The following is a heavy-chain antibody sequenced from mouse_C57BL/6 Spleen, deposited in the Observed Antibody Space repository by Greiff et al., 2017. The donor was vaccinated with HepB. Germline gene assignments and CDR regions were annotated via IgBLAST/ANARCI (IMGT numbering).Heavy chain of an antibody. J-gene: IGHJ4*01. CDR3: ARQDLYAMDY. CDR2: ISSGGSYT. Sequence: EVQLQESGGDLVKPGGSLKLSCAASGFTFSSYGMSWVRQTPDKRLEWVATISSGGSYTYYPDSVKGRFTISRDNAKNTLYLQMSSLKSEDTAMYYCARQDLYAMDYWGQGTSVTVSS. V-gene: IGHV5-6*01. CDR1: GFTFSSYG.